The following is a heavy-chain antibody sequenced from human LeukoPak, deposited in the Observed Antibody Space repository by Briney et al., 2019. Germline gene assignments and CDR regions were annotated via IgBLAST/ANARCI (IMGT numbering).Heavy chain of an antibody. CDR1: GFTFSSYA. CDR2: IYYSGST. V-gene: IGHV4-59*01. J-gene: IGHJ5*02. CDR3: VRVGYGYGYLSWFDP. Sequence: GSLRLSCAASGFTFSSYAMSWIRQPPGKGLEWIGHIYYSGSTDYNPSLKSRVSISVDTSKNQFSLKVSSVATADTAVYYCVRVGYGYGYLSWFDPWGQGTLVTVSS. D-gene: IGHD5-18*01.